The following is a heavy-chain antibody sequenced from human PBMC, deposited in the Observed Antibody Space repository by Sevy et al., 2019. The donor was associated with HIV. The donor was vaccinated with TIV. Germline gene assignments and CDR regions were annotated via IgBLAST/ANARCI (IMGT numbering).Heavy chain of an antibody. CDR2: IWDDGSDK. J-gene: IGHJ4*01. Sequence: GGSLRLSCAASGFIFSSDVMHWVRQAPGKGLEWVALIWDDGSDKYYADSVKGRFTISRENSKNMLYLQMNSLGPEDTAVYYCARDLVGATSDWGQGTMVTVSS. V-gene: IGHV3-30*04. CDR3: ARDLVGATSD. D-gene: IGHD1-26*01. CDR1: GFIFSSDV.